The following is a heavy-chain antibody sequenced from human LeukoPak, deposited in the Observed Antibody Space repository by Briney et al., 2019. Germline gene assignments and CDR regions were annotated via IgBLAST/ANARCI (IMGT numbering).Heavy chain of an antibody. D-gene: IGHD6-19*01. CDR3: ARDRIGWYLDY. CDR2: INSDGSTT. J-gene: IGHJ4*02. CDR1: GFTFSSYW. Sequence: PGGSLRLSCAASGFTFSSYWMHWVRQAPGKGLVWVSRINSDGSTTNYADSVKGRFTISRDNAKNTLYLQMNSLRAEDTAVYYCARDRIGWYLDYWGQGTLVTVSS. V-gene: IGHV3-74*01.